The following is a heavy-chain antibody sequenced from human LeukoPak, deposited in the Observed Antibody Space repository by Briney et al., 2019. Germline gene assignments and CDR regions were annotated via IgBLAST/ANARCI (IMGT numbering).Heavy chain of an antibody. CDR1: GYTFSTYS. J-gene: IGHJ4*02. D-gene: IGHD1-1*01. CDR3: ARVGISLERDY. V-gene: IGHV3-21*01. CDR2: IGTARLY. Sequence: GGSLRLSCAASGYTFSTYSMNWVRLAPGKGLEWVSSIGTARLYYADSVKGRFTISRDNAKNSLYLQMNSLRDEDTAVYYCARVGISLERDYWGQGTLVTVSS.